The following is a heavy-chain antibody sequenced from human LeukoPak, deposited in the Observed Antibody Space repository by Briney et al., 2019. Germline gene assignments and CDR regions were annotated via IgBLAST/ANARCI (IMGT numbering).Heavy chain of an antibody. CDR2: FDPEDGET. J-gene: IGHJ4*02. CDR3: ATSIGPGVPAAFTFDY. Sequence: ASVKVSCKVSGYTLTELSMHWVRQAPGKGLEWMGGFDPEDGETIYAQKFQGRVTMTEDPSTDTAYMELSSLRSEDTAVYYCATSIGPGVPAAFTFDYWGQGTLVTVSS. V-gene: IGHV1-24*01. D-gene: IGHD2-2*01. CDR1: GYTLTELS.